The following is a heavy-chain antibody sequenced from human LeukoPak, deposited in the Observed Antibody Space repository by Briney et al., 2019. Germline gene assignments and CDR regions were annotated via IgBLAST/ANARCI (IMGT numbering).Heavy chain of an antibody. CDR1: GGSISSYY. D-gene: IGHD1-26*01. V-gene: IGHV3-7*04. Sequence: ETLSLTCTVSGGSISSYYWSWVRQAPGKGLEWVANIKQDGSEKYYVDSVKGRFTISRDNAKNSLYLQMNSLRAEDTAVYYCARFSGSYSLGLFDYWGQGTLVTVSS. CDR2: IKQDGSEK. J-gene: IGHJ4*02. CDR3: ARFSGSYSLGLFDY.